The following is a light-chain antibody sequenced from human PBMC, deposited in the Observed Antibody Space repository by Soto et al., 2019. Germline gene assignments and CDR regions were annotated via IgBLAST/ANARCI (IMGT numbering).Light chain of an antibody. CDR1: QSVSSN. J-gene: IGKJ4*01. V-gene: IGKV3-15*01. CDR3: QQYKNWPPLT. Sequence: EIVMTQSPATLSLSPGERATLSCRASQSVSSNLVWYQQKPGQAPRLLIYGTSTRATGVPARFSGSGSGTEFTLTISSLQSEDFAVYYCQQYKNWPPLTFGGGTKVDIK. CDR2: GTS.